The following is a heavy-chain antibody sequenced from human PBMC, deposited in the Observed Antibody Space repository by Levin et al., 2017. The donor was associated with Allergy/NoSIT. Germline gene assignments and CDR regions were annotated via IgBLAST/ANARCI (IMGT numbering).Heavy chain of an antibody. V-gene: IGHV3-30*04. CDR1: GFTFSSYA. Sequence: LSLTCAASGFTFSSYAMHWVRQAPGKGLEWVAVISYDGSNKYYADSVKGRFTISRDNSKNSLYLQMNSLRAEDTAVYYCARDRVQWGMITFGGASLWGQGTLVTVSS. CDR2: ISYDGSNK. J-gene: IGHJ4*02. CDR3: ARDRVQWGMITFGGASL. D-gene: IGHD3-16*01.